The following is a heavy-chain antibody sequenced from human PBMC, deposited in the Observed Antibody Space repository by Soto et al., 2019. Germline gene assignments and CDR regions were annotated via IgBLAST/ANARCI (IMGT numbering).Heavy chain of an antibody. CDR2: ISWNSGSI. Sequence: EVQLVESGGGLVQPGRSMRLSCAASGFTFDDYAMHWVRQAPGKGLEWVSGISWNSGSIGYADSVKGRFTISRDNAKNSLYLQMNSLRAEDTASYYCAKDRPRFLEWLLDYWGQGTLVTVSS. D-gene: IGHD3-3*01. CDR3: AKDRPRFLEWLLDY. CDR1: GFTFDDYA. J-gene: IGHJ4*02. V-gene: IGHV3-9*01.